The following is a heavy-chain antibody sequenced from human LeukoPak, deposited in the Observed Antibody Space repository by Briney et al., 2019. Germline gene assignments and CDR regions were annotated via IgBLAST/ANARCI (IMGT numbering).Heavy chain of an antibody. CDR2: IYPGDSNT. V-gene: IGHV5-51*01. CDR3: ARQYCSGGNCYSRSAYFFDY. D-gene: IGHD2-15*01. J-gene: IGHJ4*02. Sequence: PGESLKISCNGSGYSFTTYWIAWLRQMPGEGLEWVGIIYPGDSNTYYSPSFQGQVTISADRSISTAYLQWSSLKASDTAMYYCARQYCSGGNCYSRSAYFFDYWGQGTLVTASS. CDR1: GYSFTTYW.